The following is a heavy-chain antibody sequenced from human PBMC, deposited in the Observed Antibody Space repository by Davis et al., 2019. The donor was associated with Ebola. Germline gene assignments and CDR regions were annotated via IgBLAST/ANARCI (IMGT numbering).Heavy chain of an antibody. CDR1: DYTFTHYW. CDR3: ARRVAAALWWFDP. CDR2: IYPRDSDT. Sequence: GESLKISCRGSDYTFTHYWIAWVRQMPGKGLEWMGIIYPRDSDTRYSPSFQGQVTISADKSISTAYLQWSSLKASDTAMYYCARRVAAALWWFDPWGQGTLVTVSS. J-gene: IGHJ5*02. D-gene: IGHD6-13*01. V-gene: IGHV5-51*01.